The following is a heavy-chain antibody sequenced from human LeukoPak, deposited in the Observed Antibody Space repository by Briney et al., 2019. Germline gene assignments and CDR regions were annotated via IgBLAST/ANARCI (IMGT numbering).Heavy chain of an antibody. CDR2: ISGSGGNT. J-gene: IGHJ4*02. Sequence: PGGSLRLSCAASGFTFSSYAMSWVRQAPGKGLEWVSAISGSGGNTYYADSVKGRFTISRDNSKNTLYLQMNSLRAEDTAVYYCAKESCSSTSCSTGYWGQGTLVTVSS. D-gene: IGHD2-2*02. CDR3: AKESCSSTSCSTGY. V-gene: IGHV3-23*01. CDR1: GFTFSSYA.